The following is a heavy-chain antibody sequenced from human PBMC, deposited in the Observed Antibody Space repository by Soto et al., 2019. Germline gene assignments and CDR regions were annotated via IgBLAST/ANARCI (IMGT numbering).Heavy chain of an antibody. D-gene: IGHD3-9*01. CDR2: MNPISGNT. CDR3: ARGSYDILTGYYNDWFDP. J-gene: IGHJ5*02. Sequence: QVQLVQSGAEVKKPGASVTVSCKASGYTFTSYDINWVRQATGQGLEWMGWMNPISGNTGYAQKFQGRVTFTRNTSITTAFMELSSLRADDTAVYYCARGSYDILTGYYNDWFDPWGQGTLVTVSS. V-gene: IGHV1-8*01. CDR1: GYTFTSYD.